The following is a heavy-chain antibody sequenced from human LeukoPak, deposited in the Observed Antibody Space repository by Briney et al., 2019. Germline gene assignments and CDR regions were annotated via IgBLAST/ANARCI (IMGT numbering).Heavy chain of an antibody. CDR1: GFTVSSNY. J-gene: IGHJ3*02. D-gene: IGHD3-22*01. V-gene: IGHV3-66*01. Sequence: GGSLRLPCAASGFTVSSNYMSWVRQAPGKGLEGVSVIYSGGSTYYADSLKGRFTISRDNSKNTLYLQMNSLRAEGTAVYYCAREGLYDSSVLHAFDIWGEGRMVTVSS. CDR3: AREGLYDSSVLHAFDI. CDR2: IYSGGST.